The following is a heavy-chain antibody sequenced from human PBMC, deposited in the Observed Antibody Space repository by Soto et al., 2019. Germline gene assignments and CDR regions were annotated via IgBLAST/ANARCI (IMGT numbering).Heavy chain of an antibody. J-gene: IGHJ4*02. D-gene: IGHD4-17*01. CDR2: IYYSGST. CDR1: GGSISSGGYY. CDR3: ARSSQSAVSTFDY. V-gene: IGHV4-31*03. Sequence: QVQLQESGPGLVKPSQTLSLTCTVSGGSISSGGYYWSWLRQHPGKGLEWIGYIYYSGSTYYNPSINSRVTISVATSINQFALKLRSAPDAATAVYSCARSSQSAVSTFDYWGRGTLVTVSS.